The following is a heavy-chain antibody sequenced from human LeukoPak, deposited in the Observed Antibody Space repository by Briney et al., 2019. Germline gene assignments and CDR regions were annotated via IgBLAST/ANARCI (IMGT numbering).Heavy chain of an antibody. D-gene: IGHD6-13*01. CDR1: GGSISSYY. Sequence: SETLSLTCTVSGGSISSYYWSWIRQPPGKGLEWIGYIYYSGSTNYNPSLKSRVTISVDTSKNQFSLKLSSVTAADTAVYYCARDRGSSWTQGMDVWGKGTTVTVSS. J-gene: IGHJ6*03. CDR2: IYYSGST. CDR3: ARDRGSSWTQGMDV. V-gene: IGHV4-59*01.